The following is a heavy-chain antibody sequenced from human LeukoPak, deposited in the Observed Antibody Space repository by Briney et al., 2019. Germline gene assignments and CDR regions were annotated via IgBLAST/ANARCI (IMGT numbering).Heavy chain of an antibody. Sequence: PGGSLRLSCVASGFSFSSHWMNWVRQAPGKGLQWVANIKHDGSEKNYVDSLKGRFTISRDNAKNSLYLQMSSLRAEDTAVYYCARNGWYGFAYGMDVWGQGTTVTVSS. CDR2: IKHDGSEK. D-gene: IGHD6-19*01. J-gene: IGHJ6*02. CDR3: ARNGWYGFAYGMDV. CDR1: GFSFSSHW. V-gene: IGHV3-7*01.